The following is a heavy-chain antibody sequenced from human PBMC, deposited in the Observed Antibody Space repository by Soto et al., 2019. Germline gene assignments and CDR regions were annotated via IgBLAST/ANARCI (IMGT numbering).Heavy chain of an antibody. V-gene: IGHV4-34*01. CDR2: INHSGST. D-gene: IGHD3-22*01. CDR1: GGSFSGYY. J-gene: IGHJ5*02. CDR3: ARGRRGSGYYHNWFDP. Sequence: PSETLSLTCAVYGGSFSGYYWSWIRQPPGKGLEWIGEINHSGSTNYNPSLKSRVTISVDTSKNQFSLKLSSVTAADTAVYYCARGRRGSGYYHNWFDPWGQGTLVTVSS.